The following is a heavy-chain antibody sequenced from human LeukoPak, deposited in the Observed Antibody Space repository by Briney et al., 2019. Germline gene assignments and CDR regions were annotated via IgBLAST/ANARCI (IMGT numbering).Heavy chain of an antibody. CDR2: MYHSGST. Sequence: SETLSLTCTASGYSISSGYYWGWIRQPPGKGLEWIGSMYHSGSTYYNPSLKSRVTISVDTSKNQLSLKLSSVTAADTAVYYCARGTGDTSLFDYWGQGTLVTVSS. J-gene: IGHJ4*02. CDR3: ARGTGDTSLFDY. V-gene: IGHV4-38-2*02. D-gene: IGHD3/OR15-3a*01. CDR1: GYSISSGYY.